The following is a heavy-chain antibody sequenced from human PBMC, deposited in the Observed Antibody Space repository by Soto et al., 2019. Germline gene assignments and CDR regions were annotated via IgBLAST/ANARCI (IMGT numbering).Heavy chain of an antibody. D-gene: IGHD6-19*01. CDR3: AKDLIAAVAGDYYYYYGMDV. CDR1: GFTFSSYG. Sequence: GGSLRLSCAASGFTFSSYGMHCVRQAPGKGLEWVAVISYDGSNKYYADSVKGRFTISRDNSKNTLYLQMNSLRAEDTAVCYCAKDLIAAVAGDYYYYYGMDVWGQGTTVTVSS. CDR2: ISYDGSNK. V-gene: IGHV3-30*18. J-gene: IGHJ6*02.